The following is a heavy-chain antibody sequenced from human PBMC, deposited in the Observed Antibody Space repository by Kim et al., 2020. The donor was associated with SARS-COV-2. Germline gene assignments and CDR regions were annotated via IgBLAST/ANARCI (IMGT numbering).Heavy chain of an antibody. V-gene: IGHV3-30*18. Sequence: GGSLRLSCAASGFTFRSYGMHWVRQAPGKGLEWVAIISYDGSNKYYADSVKGRFTISRDNSRDTLYLQMNSLRPEDTAVYYCAKDWALGYSGYNAYFDYWGQGTLVTVSS. CDR3: AKDWALGYSGYNAYFDY. CDR2: ISYDGSNK. J-gene: IGHJ4*02. D-gene: IGHD5-12*01. CDR1: GFTFRSYG.